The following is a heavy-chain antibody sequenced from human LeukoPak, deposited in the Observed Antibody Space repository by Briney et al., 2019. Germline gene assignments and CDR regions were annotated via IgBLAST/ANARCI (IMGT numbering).Heavy chain of an antibody. J-gene: IGHJ4*02. V-gene: IGHV1-18*01. CDR1: GYTFTSYG. Sequence: ASVKVSCKASGYTFTSYGISWVRQAPGQGLERMGWISAYNGNTNYAQKLQGRVTMTTDTSTSTAYMELRSLRSDDTAVYYCAREIYSSGWYPTVSYFDYWGQGTLVTVSS. CDR2: ISAYNGNT. D-gene: IGHD6-19*01. CDR3: AREIYSSGWYPTVSYFDY.